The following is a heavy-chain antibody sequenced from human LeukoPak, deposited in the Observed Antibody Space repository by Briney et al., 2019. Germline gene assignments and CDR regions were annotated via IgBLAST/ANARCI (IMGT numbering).Heavy chain of an antibody. V-gene: IGHV3-23*01. CDR1: GFTFSSYA. CDR3: ARGGQAGTGDY. D-gene: IGHD3-10*01. CDR2: FSGSGGDT. Sequence: GSLRLSCAASGFTFSSYAMSWVRQAPGKGLEWVSAFSGSGGDTYYADSVKGRFTIPRDNAKDSLYLEMNSLRAEDTAVYYCARGGQAGTGDYWGQGSLVTVSS. J-gene: IGHJ4*02.